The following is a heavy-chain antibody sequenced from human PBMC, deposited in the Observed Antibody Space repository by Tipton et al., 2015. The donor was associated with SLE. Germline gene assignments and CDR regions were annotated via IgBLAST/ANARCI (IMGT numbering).Heavy chain of an antibody. CDR3: ARLAVAGMWYYFDF. V-gene: IGHV3-23*01. Sequence: SLRLSCAASGFTFSTNAMSWVRQAPGKGLEWVSSIIDGGTTYYTDSVKGRFTISRDNSKNTLYLQMNSLRAEDTAVYYCARLAVAGMWYYFDFWGQGAPVTVSS. CDR2: IIDGGTT. J-gene: IGHJ4*02. CDR1: GFTFSTNA. D-gene: IGHD6-19*01.